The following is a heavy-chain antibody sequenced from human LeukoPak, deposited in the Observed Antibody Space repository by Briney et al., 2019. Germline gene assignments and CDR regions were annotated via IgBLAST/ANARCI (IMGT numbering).Heavy chain of an antibody. Sequence: SETLSLTCAVSGYSISSGYYWGWIRQPPGKGLEWIGSIYNSGSTYYNPSLKSGFTISVDTSKNQFSLKVTSVTAADTALYYCARGSGYSNYFDYWGQGTLVTVSS. J-gene: IGHJ4*02. CDR1: GYSISSGYY. D-gene: IGHD5-12*01. CDR3: ARGSGYSNYFDY. CDR2: IYNSGST. V-gene: IGHV4-38-2*01.